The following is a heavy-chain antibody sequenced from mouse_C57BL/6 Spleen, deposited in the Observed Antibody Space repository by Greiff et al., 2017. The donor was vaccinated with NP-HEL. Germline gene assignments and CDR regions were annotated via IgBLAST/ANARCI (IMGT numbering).Heavy chain of an antibody. Sequence: VQLQQSGPELVKPGASVKISCKASGYAFSSSWMNWVKQRPGKGLEWIGRIYPGDGDTNYNGKFKGKATLTADKSSSTAYMQLSSLTSEDSAVYFCASHDGYSFAYWGQGTLVTVSA. D-gene: IGHD2-3*01. CDR1: GYAFSSSW. CDR3: ASHDGYSFAY. J-gene: IGHJ3*01. CDR2: IYPGDGDT. V-gene: IGHV1-82*01.